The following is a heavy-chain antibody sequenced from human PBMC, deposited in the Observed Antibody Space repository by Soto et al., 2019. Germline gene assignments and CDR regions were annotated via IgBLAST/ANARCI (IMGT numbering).Heavy chain of an antibody. J-gene: IGHJ6*02. CDR2: IYPGDSDT. D-gene: IGHD3-3*02. CDR1: GYSFTSYW. V-gene: IGHV5-51*01. CDR3: ATSTLAYYYYGMDV. Sequence: HGESLKISCKGSGYSFTSYWLSWVRQMPGKGLEWVGIIYPGDSDTRYSPSFQGQVTISADKSISTAYLQWSGLKASDTAMYYCATSTLAYYYYGMDVGGQGTTVTVSS.